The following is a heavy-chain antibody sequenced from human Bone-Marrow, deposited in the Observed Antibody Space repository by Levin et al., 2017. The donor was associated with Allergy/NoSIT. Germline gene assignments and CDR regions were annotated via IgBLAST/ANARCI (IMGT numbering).Heavy chain of an antibody. V-gene: IGHV3-11*01. J-gene: IGHJ6*02. CDR1: GFTITDYY. D-gene: IGHD2-21*01. CDR3: VRDRPIGAVPDGSYGMDV. Sequence: GGSLRLSCAASGFTITDYYVSWIRQAPGKGLEWISYISDSGNTIYYADSVKGRFIISRDNARKSVSLEINSLRVEDTAMYYCVRDRPIGAVPDGSYGMDVWGQGTTVIVSS. CDR2: ISDSGNTI.